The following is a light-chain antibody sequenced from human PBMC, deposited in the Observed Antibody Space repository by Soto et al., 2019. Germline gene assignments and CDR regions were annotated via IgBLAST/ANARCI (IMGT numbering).Light chain of an antibody. CDR3: VLYRGRDVV. V-gene: IGLV8-61*01. CDR1: SGSVSTSYY. CDR2: STN. J-gene: IGLJ2*01. Sequence: QTVVTQEPSFSVSPGGTVTLTCGLSSGSVSTSYYPSWYQQTPGQAPRTLIYSTNPRSSGVPDRFSGSILGNKAALTITGAQADDESDYYCVLYRGRDVVFGGGTKLTVL.